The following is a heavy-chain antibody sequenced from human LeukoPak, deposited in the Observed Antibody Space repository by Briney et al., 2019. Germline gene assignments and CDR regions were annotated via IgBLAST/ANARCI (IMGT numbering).Heavy chain of an antibody. CDR1: GGSISSSSYY. Sequence: SETLSLTCTVSGGSISSSSYYWGWIRQPPGKGLEWIGSIYYSGSTYYNPSLKSRVTISVDTSKNQFSLKLSSVTAADTAVYYCARDWPYITMVRGVFDYWGQGTLVTVSS. CDR3: ARDWPYITMVRGVFDY. D-gene: IGHD3-10*01. J-gene: IGHJ4*02. CDR2: IYYSGST. V-gene: IGHV4-39*07.